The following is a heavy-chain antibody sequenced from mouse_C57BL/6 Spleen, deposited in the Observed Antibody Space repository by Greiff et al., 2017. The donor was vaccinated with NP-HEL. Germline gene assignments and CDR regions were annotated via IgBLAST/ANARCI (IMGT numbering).Heavy chain of an antibody. V-gene: IGHV5-4*01. CDR2: ISDGGSYT. D-gene: IGHD1-1*01. CDR1: GFTFSSYA. Sequence: EVQLVESGGGSVKPGGSLKLSCAASGFTFSSYAMSWVRQTPEKRLEWVATISDGGSYTYYPDNVKGRFTISRDNAKNNLYLQMSHLKSEDTAMYYCARISNYYGFDYWGQGTTLTVSS. J-gene: IGHJ2*01. CDR3: ARISNYYGFDY.